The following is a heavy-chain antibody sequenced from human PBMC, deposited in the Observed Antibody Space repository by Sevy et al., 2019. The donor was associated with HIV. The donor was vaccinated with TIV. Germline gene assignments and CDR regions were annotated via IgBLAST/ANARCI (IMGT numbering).Heavy chain of an antibody. CDR1: GFTISNAW. CDR2: IKTKTDYGTP. D-gene: IGHD4-17*01. CDR3: TTAPRDYFNWFDS. Sequence: GGSLRLSCAASGFTISNAWMNWVRQAPGKGLEWVGRIKTKTDYGTPDYAAPVKGRFTISRDDSKNTLYLQMNSLQTEDTAMYYCTTAPRDYFNWFDSWGQGTLVTVSS. V-gene: IGHV3-15*07. J-gene: IGHJ5*01.